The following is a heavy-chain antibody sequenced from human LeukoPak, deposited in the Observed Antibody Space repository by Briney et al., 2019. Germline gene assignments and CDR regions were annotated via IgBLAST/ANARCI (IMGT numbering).Heavy chain of an antibody. CDR2: MNPNSGNT. CDR1: GYTFTSYD. V-gene: IGHV1-8*03. J-gene: IGHJ6*03. D-gene: IGHD6-6*01. CDR3: ARQGHGSSPDYYWYYYMDV. Sequence: GASVKVSCKASGYTFTSYDINWVRQATGQGLEWMGWMNPNSGNTGYAQKFQGRVTITRNTSISTAYMELSSLRSEDTAVYYCARQGHGSSPDYYWYYYMDVWGKGTTVTVSS.